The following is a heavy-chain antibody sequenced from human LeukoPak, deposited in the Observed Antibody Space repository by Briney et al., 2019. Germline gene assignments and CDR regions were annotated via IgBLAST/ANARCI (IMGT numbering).Heavy chain of an antibody. CDR1: GGSISSSSDY. CDR2: FYYNGRT. CDR3: ARVKGRLSWFDP. Sequence: SETLSLTCTVSGGSISSSSDYWGWIRQPPGKGLEWIGSFYYNGRTYNSPSLKSRVSIFVDTSNNQFSLKLSSVSAADTAVYYCARVKGRLSWFDPWGQGTLFTVSS. V-gene: IGHV4-39*01. J-gene: IGHJ5*02.